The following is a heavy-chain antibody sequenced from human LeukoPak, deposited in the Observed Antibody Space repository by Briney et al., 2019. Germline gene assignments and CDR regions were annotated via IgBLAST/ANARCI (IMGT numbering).Heavy chain of an antibody. J-gene: IGHJ6*02. CDR1: GFTFSNYG. CDR3: AKSTTVTTWDYYYGMDV. V-gene: IGHV3-30*18. Sequence: GGSLRLSCAASGFTFSNYGMHWVRQGPGKGLEWVAVISYDGSNKYYGDSVKGRFTISRDNSKNTLYLQMNSLRAEDTAVYYCAKSTTVTTWDYYYGMDVWGQGTTVTVSS. D-gene: IGHD4-17*01. CDR2: ISYDGSNK.